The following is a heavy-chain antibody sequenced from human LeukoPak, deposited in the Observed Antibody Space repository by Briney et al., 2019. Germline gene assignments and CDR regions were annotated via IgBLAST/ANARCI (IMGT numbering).Heavy chain of an antibody. CDR1: GYTFTDYY. CDR2: INPNSGGT. J-gene: IGHJ4*02. D-gene: IGHD6-19*01. Sequence: ASVKVSCKASGYTFTDYYMHWVRQAPGQGLEWMGWINPNSGGTKYAQKFQGRVTMTRDTSISTAYMELSRLISDDTAVYYCARLGYSSGSDNWGQGTLVTVSS. V-gene: IGHV1-2*02. CDR3: ARLGYSSGSDN.